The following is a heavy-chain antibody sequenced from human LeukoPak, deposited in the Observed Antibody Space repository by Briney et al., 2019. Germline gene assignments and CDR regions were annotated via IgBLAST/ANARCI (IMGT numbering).Heavy chain of an antibody. CDR3: ARGTGVFDY. V-gene: IGHV6-1*01. CDR1: GDSVSTNSDA. Sequence: SQTFSLTCAISGDSVSTNSDAWNWIRQSPSRGLEWLGRTYYRSSWYNDYAVSVKSRIIISPDTSKNHFSLQLNSVTPEDTAIYYCARGTGVFDYWGQGTLVTVSS. CDR2: TYYRSSWYN. J-gene: IGHJ4*02. D-gene: IGHD7-27*01.